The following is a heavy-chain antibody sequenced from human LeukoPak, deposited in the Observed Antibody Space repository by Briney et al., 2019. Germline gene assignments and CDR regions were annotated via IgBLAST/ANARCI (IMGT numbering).Heavy chain of an antibody. Sequence: PGRSLRLSCAASGFTFSSYAMNWVRQAPGKGLEWVSGISISGGSTFYADPVKGRFTISRDNSKNTLSLQMNYLRVDDTAVFYCAKADSDTLYRNAFDIWGLGTMVTVSS. CDR3: AKADSDTLYRNAFDI. V-gene: IGHV3-23*01. CDR1: GFTFSSYA. J-gene: IGHJ3*02. CDR2: ISISGGST. D-gene: IGHD3-22*01.